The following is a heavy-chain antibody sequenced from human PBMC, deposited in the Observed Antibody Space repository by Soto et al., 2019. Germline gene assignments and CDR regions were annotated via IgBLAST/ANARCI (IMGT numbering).Heavy chain of an antibody. CDR3: ARDVYYYDSSGYYYNYY. CDR1: GYTFTSYG. Sequence: ASVKVSCTASGYTFTSYGISWVRQAPGQGLEWMGWISAYNGNTNYAQKLQGRVTMTTDTSTSTAYMELRSLRSDDTAVYYCARDVYYYDSSGYYYNYYWGQGTLVTVSS. J-gene: IGHJ4*02. D-gene: IGHD3-22*01. V-gene: IGHV1-18*04. CDR2: ISAYNGNT.